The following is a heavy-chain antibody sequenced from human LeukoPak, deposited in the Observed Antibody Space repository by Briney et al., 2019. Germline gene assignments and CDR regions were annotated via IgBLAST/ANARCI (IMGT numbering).Heavy chain of an antibody. D-gene: IGHD2-2*01. Sequence: GGSLRLSCAVSGITLSNYGMSWVRQAPGKGLEWVSAISGSGGSTYYADSVKGRFTISRDNSKNTLYLQMNSLRAEDTAVYYCAKDSLPTSNWFDPWGQGTLVTVSS. V-gene: IGHV3-23*01. CDR1: GITLSNYG. CDR2: ISGSGGST. CDR3: AKDSLPTSNWFDP. J-gene: IGHJ5*02.